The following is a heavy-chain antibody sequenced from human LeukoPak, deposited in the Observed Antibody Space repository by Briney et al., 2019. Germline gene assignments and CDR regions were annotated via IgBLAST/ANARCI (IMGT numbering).Heavy chain of an antibody. CDR3: AREVITVAATV. CDR2: ISYDGSYK. J-gene: IGHJ4*02. CDR1: GFTFSSYA. Sequence: GGSPRLSCAASGFTFSSYAMHWVRQAPGTGLEWVAVISYDGSYKYYADSVKGRFTISRDNSKNTLYLQMNSLRVEDTAMYYCAREVITVAATVWGQGTLVTVSS. D-gene: IGHD6-19*01. V-gene: IGHV3-30*04.